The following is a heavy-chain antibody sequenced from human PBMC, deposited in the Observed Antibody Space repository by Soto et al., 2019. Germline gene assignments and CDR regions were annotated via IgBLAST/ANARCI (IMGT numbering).Heavy chain of an antibody. CDR2: IYYSGST. V-gene: IGHV4-59*08. J-gene: IGHJ4*02. D-gene: IGHD4-4*01. CDR3: ARHHDYSNYYYFDY. CDR1: GGSISSYY. Sequence: LSLTCTVSGGSISSYYWSWIRQPPGKGLEWIGYIYYSGSTNYNPSLKSRVTISVDTSKNQFSLKLSSVTAADTAVYYCARHHDYSNYYYFDYWGQGTLVTVSS.